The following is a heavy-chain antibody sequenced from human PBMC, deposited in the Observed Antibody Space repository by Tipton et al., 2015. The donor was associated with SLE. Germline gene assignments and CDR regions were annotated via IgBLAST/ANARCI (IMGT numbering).Heavy chain of an antibody. CDR3: ARSIALGARPSGMDV. J-gene: IGHJ6*02. CDR1: GGSIITSSYY. CDR2: VYHSGNT. Sequence: LRLSCTVSGGSIITSSYYWDWIRQTPGRGLDWIGEVYHSGNTNFNPSLKSRVTISIDKSKNHFSLNLESVTAADTAVYYCARSIALGARPSGMDVWGQGTPFPVSS. V-gene: IGHV4-39*07. D-gene: IGHD4/OR15-4a*01.